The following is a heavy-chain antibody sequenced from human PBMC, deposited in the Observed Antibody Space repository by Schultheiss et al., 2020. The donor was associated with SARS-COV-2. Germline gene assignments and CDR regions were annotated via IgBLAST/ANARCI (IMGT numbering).Heavy chain of an antibody. CDR1: GYSFTSYW. CDR2: IDPSDSYT. J-gene: IGHJ5*02. V-gene: IGHV5-10-1*01. Sequence: GGSLRLSCKGSGYSFTSYWISWVRQMPGKGLEWMGRIDPSDSYTNYSPSFQGHVTISADKSISTAYLQWSSLKASDTAMYYCARRHCSSTSCYKYWFDPWGQGTLVTVSS. CDR3: ARRHCSSTSCYKYWFDP. D-gene: IGHD2-2*02.